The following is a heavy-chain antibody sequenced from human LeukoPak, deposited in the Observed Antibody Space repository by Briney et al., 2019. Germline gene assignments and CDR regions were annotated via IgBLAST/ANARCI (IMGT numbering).Heavy chain of an antibody. V-gene: IGHV3-30*18. CDR2: ISYDGSNK. D-gene: IGHD4-11*01. Sequence: GRSLRLSCAAPGFTFSSYGMHWVRQAPGKGLEWVAVISYDGSNKYYADSVKGRFTISRDNSKNTLYLQMNSLRAEDTAVYYCAKGNYVSYYYYGMDVWGQGTTVTVSS. CDR1: GFTFSSYG. J-gene: IGHJ6*02. CDR3: AKGNYVSYYYYGMDV.